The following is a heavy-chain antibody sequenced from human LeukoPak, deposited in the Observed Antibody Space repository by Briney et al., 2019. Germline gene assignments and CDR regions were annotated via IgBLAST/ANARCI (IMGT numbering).Heavy chain of an antibody. CDR3: ARGYVGATEYWFDP. V-gene: IGHV1-8*01. Sequence: ASVKVSCKASGYTFTSYDINWVRQATGQGLEWMGWMNPNSGNTGYAQKFQGRATMTRNTSISTAYMELSSLRSEDTAVYYCARGYVGATEYWFDPWGQGTLVTVSS. J-gene: IGHJ5*02. CDR2: MNPNSGNT. CDR1: GYTFTSYD. D-gene: IGHD1-26*01.